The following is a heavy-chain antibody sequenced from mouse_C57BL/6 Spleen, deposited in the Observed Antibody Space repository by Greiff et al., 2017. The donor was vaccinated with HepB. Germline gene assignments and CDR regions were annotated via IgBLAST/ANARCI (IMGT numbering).Heavy chain of an antibody. J-gene: IGHJ1*03. D-gene: IGHD1-3*01. CDR1: GYTFTDYY. CDR3: ARPERLVGYFDV. Sequence: VQLQQSGPELVKPGASVKISCKASGYTFTDYYMNWVKQSHGKSLEWIGDINPNNGGTSYNQKFKGKATLTVDKSSSTAYMELRSLTSEDSAVYYCARPERLVGYFDVWGTGTTVTVSS. CDR2: INPNNGGT. V-gene: IGHV1-26*01.